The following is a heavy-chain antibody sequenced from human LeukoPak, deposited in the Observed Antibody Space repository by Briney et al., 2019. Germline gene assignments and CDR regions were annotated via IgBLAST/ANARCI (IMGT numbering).Heavy chain of an antibody. CDR3: ARDHNYAFDN. D-gene: IGHD1-1*01. CDR2: IGISSGNT. J-gene: IGHJ4*02. Sequence: GGSLRLSCAASGFPFSEYSMNWVRQAPGKGLEWISYIGISSGNTKYADSMKGRFTISGDNAKNSLYLQMNSLRVEDTAVYYCARDHNYAFDNWGQGTLVTVSS. CDR1: GFPFSEYS. V-gene: IGHV3-11*06.